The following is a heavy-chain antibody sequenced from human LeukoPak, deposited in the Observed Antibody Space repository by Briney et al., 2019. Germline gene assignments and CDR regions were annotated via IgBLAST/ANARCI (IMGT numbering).Heavy chain of an antibody. CDR2: IIPILGIA. CDR3: ARDRPSTTDGY. D-gene: IGHD4-17*01. V-gene: IGHV1-69*04. J-gene: IGHJ4*02. Sequence: GASVKVSCKASGGTFSSYAISWVRQAPGQGLEWMGRIIPILGIANYAQKFQGRVTITADKSTSTAYMELSSLRSEDTAVYYCARDRPSTTDGYWGQGTLVTVSS. CDR1: GGTFSSYA.